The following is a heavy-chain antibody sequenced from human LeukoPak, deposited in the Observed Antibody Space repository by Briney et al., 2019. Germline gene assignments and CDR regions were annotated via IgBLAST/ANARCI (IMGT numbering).Heavy chain of an antibody. CDR2: IYSGGRT. CDR1: GFTVSSNY. CDR3: ASHKGTPLFG. Sequence: GGYLRLSCAASGFTVSSNYMSWVRQAPGKGLEWVSVIYSGGRTYYADFVKGRFTISRNNSNNTLLLQMNIMRDEDTAVYYWASHKGTPLFGWGQGTLVTVSS. J-gene: IGHJ4*02. D-gene: IGHD3-16*01. V-gene: IGHV3-53*01.